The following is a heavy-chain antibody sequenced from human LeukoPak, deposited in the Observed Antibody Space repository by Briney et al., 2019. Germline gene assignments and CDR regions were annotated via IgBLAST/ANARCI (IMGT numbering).Heavy chain of an antibody. CDR1: GAAISTYF. CDR2: IYSSGST. J-gene: IGHJ5*02. Sequence: AETLSLTCTVSGAAISTYFWSWIRQSPGKGLEWIGYIYSSGSTKYNPSLKSRVTISVDASKNQFALTLRSLTAADTAVYYCARDFWSGSVGFDPWGQGTLVTVSS. CDR3: ARDFWSGSVGFDP. V-gene: IGHV4-59*01. D-gene: IGHD3-3*01.